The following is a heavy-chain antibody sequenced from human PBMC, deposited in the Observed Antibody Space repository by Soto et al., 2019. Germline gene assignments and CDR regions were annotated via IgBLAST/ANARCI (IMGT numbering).Heavy chain of an antibody. V-gene: IGHV1-46*04. CDR3: ASGRFMYFFD. Sequence: GASVKVSCKASGLTSTTNYIHWVRQAPGQGLEWMGVLNPGGSGATYTQKLQGRVTMTRDTSTGTVYMELSSLKSEDTAVYFCASGRFMYFFD. D-gene: IGHD1-1*01. CDR2: LNPGGSGA. CDR1: GLTSTTNY. J-gene: IGHJ4*01.